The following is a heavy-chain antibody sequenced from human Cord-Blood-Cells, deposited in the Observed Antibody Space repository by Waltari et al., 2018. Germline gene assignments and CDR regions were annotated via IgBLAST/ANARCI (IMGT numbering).Heavy chain of an antibody. V-gene: IGHV4-4*02. CDR1: GGSISSSNW. Sequence: QVQLQESGSGLVKPSGTLPLTCAVPGGSISSSNWWIGEIYHSGSTNYNPSLKSRVTISVDKSKNQFSLKLSSVTAADTAVYYCARALRWNENWFDPWGQGTLVTVSS. J-gene: IGHJ5*02. D-gene: IGHD1-1*01. CDR2: IYHSGST. CDR3: ARALRWNENWFDP.